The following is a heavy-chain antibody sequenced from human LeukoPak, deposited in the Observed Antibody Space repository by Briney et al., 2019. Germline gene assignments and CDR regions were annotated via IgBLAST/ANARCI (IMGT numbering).Heavy chain of an antibody. CDR2: MNPKRGDT. V-gene: IGHV1-2*02. CDR3: ASLGYCSGGSCYYGWFDP. D-gene: IGHD2-15*01. J-gene: IGHJ5*02. CDR1: GYTFTDYY. Sequence: PGASVKVSCKASGYTFTDYYIHWVRQAPGQGLEWMAWMNPKRGDTSYAQKFQGRVTMTRDTSISTAYMELSRLRSDDTAVYYCASLGYCSGGSCYYGWFDPWGQGTLVTVSS.